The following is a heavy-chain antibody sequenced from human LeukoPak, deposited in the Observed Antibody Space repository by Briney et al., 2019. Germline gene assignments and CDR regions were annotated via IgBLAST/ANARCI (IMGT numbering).Heavy chain of an antibody. V-gene: IGHV1-69*04. D-gene: IGHD2-15*01. J-gene: IGHJ4*02. CDR1: GGTFSSYA. CDR3: ARGDCSGGSCYQGNY. Sequence: SVKVSCKASGGTFSSYAISWVRQAPGQGLEWMGRIIPIFGIANYAQKFQGRVTITADKSTSTAYMELSSLRSEDTAVYYCARGDCSGGSCYQGNYWGQGTLVTVSS. CDR2: IIPIFGIA.